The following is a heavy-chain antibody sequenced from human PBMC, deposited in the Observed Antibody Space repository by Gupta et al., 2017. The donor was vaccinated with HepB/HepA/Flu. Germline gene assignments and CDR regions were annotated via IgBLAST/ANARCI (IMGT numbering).Heavy chain of an antibody. CDR2: IYHSGST. V-gene: IGHV4-4*02. J-gene: IGHJ4*02. CDR1: VGSISSYNW. D-gene: IGHD3-10*01. Sequence: QVQLQESGPGLVKPSGTLSLTCAVPVGSISSYNWWSWVRQPPGKGLEWLGEIYHSGSTNYNPALKSRVTISVDKSKNHFSLKLSSVTAADTAVYYCAKTLTSYGSAEFDCWGQGTLVTVSS. CDR3: AKTLTSYGSAEFDC.